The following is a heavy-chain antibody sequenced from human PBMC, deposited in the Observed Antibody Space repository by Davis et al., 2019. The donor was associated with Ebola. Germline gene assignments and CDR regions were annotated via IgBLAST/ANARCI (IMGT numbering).Heavy chain of an antibody. D-gene: IGHD3-3*01. CDR2: ISSSSSYI. Sequence: GGSLRLSCAASGFTFSSYSMNWVRQAPGKGLEWVSSISSSSSYIYYADSVKGRFTISRDNAKNSLYLQMNSLRAEDTAVYYCAKSRFLEWGVDYWGQGTLVTVSS. CDR1: GFTFSSYS. J-gene: IGHJ4*02. CDR3: AKSRFLEWGVDY. V-gene: IGHV3-21*04.